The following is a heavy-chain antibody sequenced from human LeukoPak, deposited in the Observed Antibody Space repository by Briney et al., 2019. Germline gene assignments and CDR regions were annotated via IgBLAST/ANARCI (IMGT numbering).Heavy chain of an antibody. Sequence: RPGGSLRLSCAASGFTFTSYAMNWVRQAPGKGLEWVSSISGSGGTTYNADSVKGRFTISRDNSKNTLYLQMNNLRAEDTAVYYCAKGDLGFGRFYFDYWGHGNLVTVSP. J-gene: IGHJ4*01. D-gene: IGHD3-16*01. CDR2: ISGSGGTT. CDR1: GFTFTSYA. V-gene: IGHV3-23*01. CDR3: AKGDLGFGRFYFDY.